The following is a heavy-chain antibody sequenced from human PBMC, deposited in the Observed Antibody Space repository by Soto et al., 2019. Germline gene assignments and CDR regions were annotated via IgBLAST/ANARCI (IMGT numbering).Heavy chain of an antibody. D-gene: IGHD6-6*01. Sequence: ASVRVSCKASGYTFTGYYMHWVRQAPGQGLEWMGWINPNSGGTNYAQKFQGRVTMTRDTSISTAYMELSRLRSDDTAVYYCARGNGAARGPRWFDPWGQGTLVTVSS. V-gene: IGHV1-2*02. CDR1: GYTFTGYY. CDR2: INPNSGGT. J-gene: IGHJ5*02. CDR3: ARGNGAARGPRWFDP.